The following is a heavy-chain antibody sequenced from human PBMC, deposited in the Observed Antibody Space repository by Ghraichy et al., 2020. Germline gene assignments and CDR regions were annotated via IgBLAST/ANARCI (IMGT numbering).Heavy chain of an antibody. CDR1: GSRFTEYW. CDR2: IYPGGSVT. D-gene: IGHD3-10*01. CDR3: ARRAYSGSAMEDY. V-gene: IGHV5-51*01. Sequence: GGSLRLSCKDYGSRFTEYWIGWVRQMHGKGLEWMGIIYPGGSVTQYGPSFQGQITNSVDKSITTVYLQWSSLKASDSAMYYCARRAYSGSAMEDYWGQGNLVTVSS. J-gene: IGHJ4*02.